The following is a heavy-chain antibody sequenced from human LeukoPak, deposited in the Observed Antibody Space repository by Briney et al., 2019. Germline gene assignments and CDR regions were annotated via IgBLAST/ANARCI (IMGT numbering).Heavy chain of an antibody. CDR1: GFTFXXYY. Sequence: GGSLRLSCAASGFTFXXYYMSWIRQAPGXXXXXXXXXXXXXSXXXXXXXXXXXXTISXDNAKNSLYLQMNSLRAEDTAVYYCAXDGNDYGDPLFDYWGQGTLVTVSS. D-gene: IGHD4-17*01. J-gene: IGHJ4*02. CDR3: AXDGNDYGDPLFDY. V-gene: IGHV3-11*01. CDR2: XXXXXSXX.